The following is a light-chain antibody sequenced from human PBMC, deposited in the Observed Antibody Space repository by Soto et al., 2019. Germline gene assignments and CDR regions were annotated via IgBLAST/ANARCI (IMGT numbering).Light chain of an antibody. CDR2: DAS. CDR3: QQRSNWPRT. CDR1: QSVSSS. V-gene: IGKV3-11*01. Sequence: ELVLTQSPATLSLSPGEIATLSCRASQSVSSSLAWYQQKPGQAPRLLIYDASNRATGIPARFSGSGSGTDFTLTISSLEPEDFAVYYCQQRSNWPRTFGQGTKVEIK. J-gene: IGKJ1*01.